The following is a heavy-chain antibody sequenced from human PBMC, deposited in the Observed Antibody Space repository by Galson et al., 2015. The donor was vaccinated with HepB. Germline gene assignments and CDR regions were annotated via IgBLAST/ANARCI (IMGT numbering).Heavy chain of an antibody. CDR1: GFTFSSYA. D-gene: IGHD5-18*01. CDR2: IPHDGSNT. J-gene: IGHJ4*02. Sequence: SLRLSCAASGFTFSSYAMYWVRQAPGKGLEWVAVIPHDGSNTYYADSVKGRFTISRDNSKNTLYLQMNSLRAEDTAVYFCARGGGYSYDYFGYWGQGTLVTVSS. CDR3: ARGGGYSYDYFGY. V-gene: IGHV3-30*04.